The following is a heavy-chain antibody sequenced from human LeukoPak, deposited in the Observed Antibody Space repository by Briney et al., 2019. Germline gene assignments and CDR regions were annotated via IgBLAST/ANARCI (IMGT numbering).Heavy chain of an antibody. Sequence: ASETLSLTCTVSGGSISSSSYYWGWIRQPPGKGLEWIGSIYYSGSTYYNPSLKSRVTISVDTSKNQFSLKLSSVTAADTAVYYCARIDIVATIDYWGQGTLVTVSS. J-gene: IGHJ4*02. D-gene: IGHD5-12*01. CDR3: ARIDIVATIDY. CDR1: GGSISSSSYY. CDR2: IYYSGST. V-gene: IGHV4-39*07.